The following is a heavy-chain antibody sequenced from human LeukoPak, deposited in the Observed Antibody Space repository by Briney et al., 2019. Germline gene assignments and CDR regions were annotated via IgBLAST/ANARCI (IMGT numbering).Heavy chain of an antibody. CDR2: INHSGST. J-gene: IGHJ4*02. CDR3: ARDRGTWNDDGFDY. V-gene: IGHV4-34*01. Sequence: SETLSLTCAVYGWSFSGYYWSWIRQPPGKGLEWIGEINHSGSTNYNPSLKSRVTMSVDTSKNQFSLKLSSVTAADTAVYYCARDRGTWNDDGFDYWGQGTLVTVSS. D-gene: IGHD1-1*01. CDR1: GWSFSGYY.